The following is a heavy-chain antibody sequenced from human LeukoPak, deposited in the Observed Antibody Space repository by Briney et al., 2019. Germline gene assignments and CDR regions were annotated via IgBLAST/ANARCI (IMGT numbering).Heavy chain of an antibody. Sequence: PGGSLRLSFAASGFTVSSNYMSWVPQAPGKGREWGSAIYRGGDTYPAASVKGRFTISRDNSKKTPDLQMNSLRAEDTAVYYCARDGHRGYFDLWGRGTLVTVSS. V-gene: IGHV3-53*01. J-gene: IGHJ2*01. CDR2: IYRGGDT. CDR3: ARDGHRGYFDL. CDR1: GFTVSSNY.